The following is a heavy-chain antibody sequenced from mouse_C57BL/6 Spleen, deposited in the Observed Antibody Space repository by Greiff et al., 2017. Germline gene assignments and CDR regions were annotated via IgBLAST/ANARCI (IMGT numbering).Heavy chain of an antibody. D-gene: IGHD2-3*01. CDR1: GYTFTDYY. CDR2: IYPGSGNT. Sequence: QVQLKQSGAELVRPGASVKLSCKASGYTFTDYYINWVKQRPGQGLEWIARIYPGSGNTYYNEKFKGKATLTAEKSSSTAYMQLSSLTSEDSAVYFCASDGYYGYFDVWGTGTTVTVSS. J-gene: IGHJ1*03. V-gene: IGHV1-76*01. CDR3: ASDGYYGYFDV.